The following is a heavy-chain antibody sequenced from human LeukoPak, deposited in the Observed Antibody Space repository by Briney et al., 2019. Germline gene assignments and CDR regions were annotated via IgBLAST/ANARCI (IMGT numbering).Heavy chain of an antibody. CDR2: VNRDGSET. V-gene: IGHV3-7*03. CDR3: ARNNGMDV. Sequence: GGSLRLSSAASGFTLSNHWMTWVRQVPGRGPEWVANVNRDGSETYYLDSVKGRFTISKDNAKNSLYLQMNSLRAEDTALYHCARNNGMDVWGQGTTVIVSS. CDR1: GFTLSNHW. J-gene: IGHJ6*02.